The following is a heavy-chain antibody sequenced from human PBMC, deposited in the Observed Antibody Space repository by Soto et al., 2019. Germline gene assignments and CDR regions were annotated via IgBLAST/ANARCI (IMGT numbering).Heavy chain of an antibody. CDR1: TYSISSGFF. V-gene: IGHV4-38-2*02. J-gene: IGHJ5*02. Sequence: SESLALTCSVCTYSISSGFFWGWIRQPPGKGLEWIGSIFHTGGTYYNPSLKSQITMSVDTSKNQFSLKMTSLTAADTAVYYCAIDTKSFDRLGQGILVTVSP. CDR2: IFHTGGT. CDR3: AIDTKSFDR.